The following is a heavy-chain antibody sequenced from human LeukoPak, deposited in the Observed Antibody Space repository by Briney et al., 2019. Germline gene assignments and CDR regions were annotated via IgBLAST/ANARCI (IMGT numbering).Heavy chain of an antibody. CDR1: GGSFSTYY. Sequence: SETLSLTCTVSGGSFSTYYWSWIRQPPGKGLEWIGRMFYSGNTDYNPSLKSRLTMSIDTSKNQFSLKLSSVTAADTAVYYCARDQEYCSGTSCYPYWYDSWGQGTLVTVSS. CDR2: MFYSGNT. V-gene: IGHV4-59*12. D-gene: IGHD2-2*01. CDR3: ARDQEYCSGTSCYPYWYDS. J-gene: IGHJ5*01.